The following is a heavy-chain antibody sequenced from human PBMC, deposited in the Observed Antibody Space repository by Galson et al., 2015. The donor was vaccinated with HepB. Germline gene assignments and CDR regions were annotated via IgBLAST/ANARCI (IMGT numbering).Heavy chain of an antibody. Sequence: LSLTCTVSGGSISSYYWSWIRQPPGKGLEWIGYIYYSGSTNYNPSLKSRVTISVDTSKNQFSLKLSSVTAADTAVYYCASWSSTSNYYYYGMDVWGQGTTVTVSS. J-gene: IGHJ6*02. CDR3: ASWSSTSNYYYYGMDV. CDR2: IYYSGST. V-gene: IGHV4-59*01. D-gene: IGHD2-2*01. CDR1: GGSISSYY.